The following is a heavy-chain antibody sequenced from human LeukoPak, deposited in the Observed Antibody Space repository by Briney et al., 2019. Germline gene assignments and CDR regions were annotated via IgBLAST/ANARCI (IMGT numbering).Heavy chain of an antibody. V-gene: IGHV3-23*01. Sequence: GGSLRLSCAASGFTFSSYAMSWVRQAPGEWLEWVSAISGSGGSTYYADSVKGRFTISRDNSKNTLYLQMNSLRAEDTAVYYCAKDTYYDSSGYYSRRFDYWGQGTLVTVSS. J-gene: IGHJ4*02. CDR3: AKDTYYDSSGYYSRRFDY. CDR1: GFTFSSYA. D-gene: IGHD3-22*01. CDR2: ISGSGGST.